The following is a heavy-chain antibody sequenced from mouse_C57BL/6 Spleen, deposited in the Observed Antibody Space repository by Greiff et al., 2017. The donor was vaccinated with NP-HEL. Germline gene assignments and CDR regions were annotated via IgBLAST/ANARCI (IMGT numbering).Heavy chain of an antibody. CDR2: ISSGGSYT. V-gene: IGHV5-6*01. Sequence: EVKLQESGGDLVKPGGSLKLSCAASGFTFSSYGMSWVRQTPDKRLEWVATISSGGSYTYYPDSVKGRFTISRDNAKNTLYLQMSSLKSEDTAMYYCARPNTVRYFDVWGTGTTVTVSS. J-gene: IGHJ1*03. D-gene: IGHD1-1*01. CDR1: GFTFSSYG. CDR3: ARPNTVRYFDV.